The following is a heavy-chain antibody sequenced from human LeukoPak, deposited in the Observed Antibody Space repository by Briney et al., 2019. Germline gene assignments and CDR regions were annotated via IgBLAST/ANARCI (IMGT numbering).Heavy chain of an antibody. D-gene: IGHD6-13*01. Sequence: SETLSLTCTVSGGSISSYYWSRIRQPPGKGLEWIGYISYNGGTNYNPSLKSRVTISVDTSKNHLSLRLSSVTAADTAVYYCARHWETSSWYVDYWGQGTLVTVSS. CDR3: ARHWETSSWYVDY. CDR2: ISYNGGT. J-gene: IGHJ4*02. V-gene: IGHV4-59*08. CDR1: GGSISSYY.